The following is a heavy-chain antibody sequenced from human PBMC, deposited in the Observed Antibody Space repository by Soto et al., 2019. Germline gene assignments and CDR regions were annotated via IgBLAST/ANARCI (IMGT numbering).Heavy chain of an antibody. CDR2: IYYSGGT. V-gene: IGHV4-59*01. Sequence: PSETLSLTCTVSGGSISSYYWSWIRQPPGKGLEWIGYIYYSGGTNYNPSLKSRVTISVDTSKNQFSLKLSSVTAADTAVYYCARGDIAAAVDYWGQGTLVTVSS. J-gene: IGHJ4*02. CDR3: ARGDIAAAVDY. D-gene: IGHD6-13*01. CDR1: GGSISSYY.